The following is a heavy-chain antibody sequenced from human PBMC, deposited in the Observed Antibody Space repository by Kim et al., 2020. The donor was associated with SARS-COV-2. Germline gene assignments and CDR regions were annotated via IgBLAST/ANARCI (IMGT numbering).Heavy chain of an antibody. J-gene: IGHJ4*02. CDR2: AT. V-gene: IGHV3-73*01. CDR3: TILAARPPDY. D-gene: IGHD6-6*01. Sequence: ATAYAASVKGRFIISRDDSKNTAYLQMNILKTEDTAVYYCTILAARPPDYCGQGTLVTVSS.